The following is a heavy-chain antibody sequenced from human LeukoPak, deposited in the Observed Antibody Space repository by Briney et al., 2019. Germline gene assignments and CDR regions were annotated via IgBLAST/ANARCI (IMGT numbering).Heavy chain of an antibody. CDR2: ISYDGSNK. CDR3: ARDLLLRYFDWLLPGQIDY. D-gene: IGHD3-9*01. J-gene: IGHJ4*02. V-gene: IGHV3-30*04. Sequence: PGGSLRLSCAASGFTFSSYAMHWVRQAPGKGLEWVAVISYDGSNKYCADSVKGRFTISRDNSKNTLYLQMNSLRAEDTAVYYCARDLLLRYFDWLLPGQIDYWGQGTLVTVSS. CDR1: GFTFSSYA.